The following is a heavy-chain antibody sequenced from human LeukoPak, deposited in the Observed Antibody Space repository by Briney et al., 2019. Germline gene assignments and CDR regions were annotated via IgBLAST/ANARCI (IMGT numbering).Heavy chain of an antibody. CDR3: ARDRSSCSGGSCTEVLDY. Sequence: SETLSHTCAVSGYSISSGYYWGWIRQPPGKGLEWIGSIYRSGSTYYNPSLKSRVTISVDTSKNQFSLKLSSVTAADTAVYYCARDRSSCSGGSCTEVLDYWGQGTLVTVSS. CDR2: IYRSGST. V-gene: IGHV4-38-2*02. J-gene: IGHJ4*02. CDR1: GYSISSGYY. D-gene: IGHD2-15*01.